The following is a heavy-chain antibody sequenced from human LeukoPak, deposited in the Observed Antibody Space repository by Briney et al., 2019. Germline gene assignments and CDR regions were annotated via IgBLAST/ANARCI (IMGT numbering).Heavy chain of an antibody. J-gene: IGHJ3*02. Sequence: ASVKVSCKASGYTFTSYYMHWVRQAPGQGLEWMGIINPSGGSTSYAQKFQGRVTMTRDTSTSTVYMELSSLRSEDTAVYYCARDLTEAADIVVPYHLDDAFDNWGQGTMVTVSS. D-gene: IGHD2-15*01. V-gene: IGHV1-46*01. CDR3: ARDLTEAADIVVPYHLDDAFDN. CDR1: GYTFTSYY. CDR2: INPSGGST.